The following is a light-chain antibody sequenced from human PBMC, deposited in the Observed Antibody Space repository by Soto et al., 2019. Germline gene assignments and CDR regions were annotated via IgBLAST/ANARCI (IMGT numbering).Light chain of an antibody. CDR2: DVN. Sequence: SVLTQPPSASGSPGQSVAISCSVTSSDVGGYNYVSWYQQHPGKAPKLMIYDVNKRPSGVPDRFSGSKSGNTASLTVSGLQAEDEADYYCISYAGSNKPAFGGGTKLTVL. J-gene: IGLJ2*01. CDR1: SSDVGGYNY. CDR3: ISYAGSNKPA. V-gene: IGLV2-8*01.